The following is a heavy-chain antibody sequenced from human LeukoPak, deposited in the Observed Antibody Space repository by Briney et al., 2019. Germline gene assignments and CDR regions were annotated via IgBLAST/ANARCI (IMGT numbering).Heavy chain of an antibody. D-gene: IGHD2-15*01. CDR3: VRGRYCSGGGCYFDY. CDR1: GFTVSGYS. V-gene: IGHV3-48*02. J-gene: IGHJ4*02. Sequence: GGSLRLSCAVSGFTVSGYSMNWVRQAPGKGLEWISIIMSGSGTVIYAGSVKGRFTISRDNAKNSLYLQMNSLTDEDTAVYYCVRGRYCSGGGCYFDYWGQGTQVTVSS. CDR2: IMSGSGTV.